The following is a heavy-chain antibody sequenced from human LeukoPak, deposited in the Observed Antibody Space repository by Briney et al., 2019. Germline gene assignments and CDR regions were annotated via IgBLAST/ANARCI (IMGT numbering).Heavy chain of an antibody. CDR1: GFPFSSYG. D-gene: IGHD3-3*01. V-gene: IGHV3-30*02. Sequence: PGGSLRLSCAASGFPFSSYGMHWVRQAPGKGLEWVARLAYDARSDYANSVKGRFTLSRDNSKNTLFLQMNSLRAEDTAVYFCAKKSLRSGPFDYWGQGTLVTVFS. CDR3: AKKSLRSGPFDY. J-gene: IGHJ4*02. CDR2: LAYDARS.